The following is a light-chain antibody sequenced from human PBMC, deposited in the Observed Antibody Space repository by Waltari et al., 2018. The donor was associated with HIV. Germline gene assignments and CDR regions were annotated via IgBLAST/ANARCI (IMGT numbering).Light chain of an antibody. Sequence: SYVLTQPPSMSVDPGETARITCGGTNIGSKSVQWYQQKPGQAPVLGIYDDNDRPSGIPERFSGSSSGNTATLTISRVEAGDEADYYCQVWDTTTDQWVFGGGTELAVL. CDR2: DDN. V-gene: IGLV3-21*04. CDR3: QVWDTTTDQWV. CDR1: NIGSKS. J-gene: IGLJ3*02.